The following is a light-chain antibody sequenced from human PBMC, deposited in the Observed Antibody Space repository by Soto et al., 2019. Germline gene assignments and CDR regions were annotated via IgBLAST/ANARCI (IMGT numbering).Light chain of an antibody. V-gene: IGKV3-20*01. Sequence: EIVLTQSPGTLSLSPGERATLSCRASQSVSSTYLAWYQQKPGQAPRLLIYAASIRAAGIPDRFSGSGSGRDFTLTIRRLEPEDFAVYFCQEYGSSLYTFGQGTKLEIK. CDR3: QEYGSSLYT. J-gene: IGKJ2*01. CDR1: QSVSSTY. CDR2: AAS.